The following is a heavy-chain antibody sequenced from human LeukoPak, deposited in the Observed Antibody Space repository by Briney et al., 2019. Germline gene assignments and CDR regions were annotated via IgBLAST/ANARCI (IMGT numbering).Heavy chain of an antibody. D-gene: IGHD6-19*01. CDR3: AKGLRLITVAGFIDY. CDR2: ISYDGSSK. J-gene: IGHJ4*02. CDR1: GFTFSSYA. V-gene: IGHV3-30*04. Sequence: GGSLRLSCAASGFTFSSYAMHWVRQAPGKGLEWVAVISYDGSSKYYADSVKGRFTISRDNSKNTLYLQMNSLRAEDTAVYYCAKGLRLITVAGFIDYWGQGTLVTVSS.